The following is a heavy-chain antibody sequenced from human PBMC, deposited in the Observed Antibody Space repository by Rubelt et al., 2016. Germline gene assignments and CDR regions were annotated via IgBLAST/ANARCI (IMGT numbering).Heavy chain of an antibody. D-gene: IGHD3-16*02. Sequence: GGGLVQPGRSLRLSCTASGFNLGDYAMSWVRQAPGRGLEWVSIIYSGGGTYYADSLEGRFTISRDNSKNTLFLQMNVLRAEDTALYYCARDRYPGASVYWGQGTLVTVSS. J-gene: IGHJ4*02. V-gene: IGHV3-66*01. CDR2: IYSGGGT. CDR3: ARDRYPGASVY. CDR1: GFNLGDYA.